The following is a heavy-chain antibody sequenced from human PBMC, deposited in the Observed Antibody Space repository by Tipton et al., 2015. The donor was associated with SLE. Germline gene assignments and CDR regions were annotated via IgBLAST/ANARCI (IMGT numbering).Heavy chain of an antibody. CDR3: AKAYDDIVVVPASEALNYHMDV. V-gene: IGHV3-30*02. J-gene: IGHJ6*02. CDR2: IRYDGSNK. Sequence: GSLRLSCVASEFTFTNYGMHWVRQAPGKGLQWVAFIRYDGSNKYYADSVKGRFTISRDNSKNTLYLQMNSLRAEDTAVYYCAKAYDDIVVVPASEALNYHMDVWGQGTTVTVSS. D-gene: IGHD2-2*01. CDR1: EFTFTNYG.